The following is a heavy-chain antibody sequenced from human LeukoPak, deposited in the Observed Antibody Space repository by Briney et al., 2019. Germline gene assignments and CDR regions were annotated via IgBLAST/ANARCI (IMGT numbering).Heavy chain of an antibody. Sequence: PSETLSLTCTVSGDSINSGNYYWNWIRQPAGKGLEYIGRIHTNGNTDYNPSLKSRITISVGTSENQFSLKLSSVMAADTAVYYCARRTGPLYGGRPDYWGQGTLVTVFS. CDR3: ARRTGPLYGGRPDY. J-gene: IGHJ4*02. CDR2: IHTNGNT. D-gene: IGHD4-23*01. CDR1: GDSINSGNYY. V-gene: IGHV4-61*02.